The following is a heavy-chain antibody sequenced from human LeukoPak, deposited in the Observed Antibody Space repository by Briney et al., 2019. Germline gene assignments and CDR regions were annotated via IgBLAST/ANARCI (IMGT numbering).Heavy chain of an antibody. J-gene: IGHJ4*02. D-gene: IGHD1-14*01. Sequence: PGRSPRLSCAASGFTFSSYWMHWVRQVPGKGLVWVARINPGGSSITYADSVKGRFTTSRDNAKNTLYLQMDSLRAEDTGVYYCARSNQADDYWGQGTLVTVSS. CDR3: ARSNQADDY. CDR1: GFTFSSYW. V-gene: IGHV3-74*01. CDR2: INPGGSSI.